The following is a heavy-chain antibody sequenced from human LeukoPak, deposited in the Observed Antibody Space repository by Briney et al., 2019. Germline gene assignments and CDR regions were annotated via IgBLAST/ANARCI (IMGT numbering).Heavy chain of an antibody. Sequence: GASVKVSCTASGYTFTSYAISWVRQAPGQGLEWMGWISAYNGNTNYAQKLQGRVTMTTDTSTSTAYMELRSLRSDDTAVYYCAKMEEGRYGSGSYEAPYYFDYWGQGTLVTVSS. V-gene: IGHV1-18*01. J-gene: IGHJ4*02. CDR3: AKMEEGRYGSGSYEAPYYFDY. CDR1: GYTFTSYA. CDR2: ISAYNGNT. D-gene: IGHD3-10*01.